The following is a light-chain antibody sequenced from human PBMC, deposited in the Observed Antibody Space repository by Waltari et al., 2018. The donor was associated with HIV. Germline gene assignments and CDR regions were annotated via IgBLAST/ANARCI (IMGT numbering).Light chain of an antibody. V-gene: IGKV1-5*03. CDR3: QQYNTYSFI. Sequence: IQMTQSPSTLSASVGDRVTITCRASQSISDWLAWYQQKPGKAPKLLIYKASSVESGVPSRFSGSGSGTEFTLSISSLQPDDFATYYCQQYNTYSFIFGPGTKVDIK. CDR1: QSISDW. CDR2: KAS. J-gene: IGKJ3*01.